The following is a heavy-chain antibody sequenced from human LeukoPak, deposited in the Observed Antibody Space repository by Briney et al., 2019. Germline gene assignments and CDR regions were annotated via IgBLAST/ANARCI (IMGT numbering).Heavy chain of an antibody. CDR1: GFSFNNYA. Sequence: GGSLRLSCAASGFSFNNYAMGWVRQAPGKGLEWVSIIIASSGRTFYADSVKGRFTISRDNSKNTLYLQMNSLRVEDTAVYYCVKGGYDFVEVAYFDFWGQGTLVTVSS. CDR3: VKGGYDFVEVAYFDF. V-gene: IGHV3-23*01. CDR2: IIASSGRT. J-gene: IGHJ4*02. D-gene: IGHD5-12*01.